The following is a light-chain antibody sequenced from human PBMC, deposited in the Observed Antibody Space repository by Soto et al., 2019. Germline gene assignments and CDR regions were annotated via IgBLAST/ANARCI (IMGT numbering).Light chain of an antibody. Sequence: DAVLTQAPLSSPVTLGQPASISCRSSQNLVHSDGTTFLSWLHQRPGQPPRLLIYKISNRLSGVPDRFSGSGAGTEFTLKISRVEAEDVGVYYCMQALQTPRTFGQGTKVDIK. CDR3: MQALQTPRT. J-gene: IGKJ1*01. CDR1: QNLVHSDGTTF. CDR2: KIS. V-gene: IGKV2-24*01.